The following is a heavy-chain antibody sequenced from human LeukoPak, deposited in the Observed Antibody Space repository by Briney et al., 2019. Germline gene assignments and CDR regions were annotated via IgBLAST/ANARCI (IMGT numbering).Heavy chain of an antibody. V-gene: IGHV1-8*01. CDR2: MNPNSSNT. J-gene: IGHJ6*03. CDR1: GYTFTSYD. D-gene: IGHD6-13*01. Sequence: GASVKVSCKASGYTFTSYDINWVRQATGQGLEWMGWMNPNSSNTGYAQKFQGRVTMTRNTSISTAYMELSGLRSEDTAVYYCARVRRSSWPYYYYYMDVWGKGTTVTVSS. CDR3: ARVRRSSWPYYYYYMDV.